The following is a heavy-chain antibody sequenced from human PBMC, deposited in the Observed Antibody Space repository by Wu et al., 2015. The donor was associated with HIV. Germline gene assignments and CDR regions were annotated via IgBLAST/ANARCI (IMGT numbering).Heavy chain of an antibody. Sequence: QVQLVQSGAEVKKPGASMTISCKASGYTFIGNYMHWVRQAPGQGLEWMGWINPNSGAANYAQKFQDRVTMTRDTSITTAYMELRRLTSDDTAVYYCARGPYCGGDCYFRDFFDSWGQGTLVTVSS. D-gene: IGHD2-21*01. V-gene: IGHV1-2*02. CDR2: INPNSGAA. CDR1: GYTFIGNY. CDR3: ARGPYCGGDCYFRDFFDS. J-gene: IGHJ4*02.